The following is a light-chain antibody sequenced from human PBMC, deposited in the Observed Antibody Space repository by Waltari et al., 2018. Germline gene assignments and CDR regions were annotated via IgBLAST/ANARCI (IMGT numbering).Light chain of an antibody. V-gene: IGKV2-30*01. CDR3: GQGSHLPFT. Sequence: DVVMSQSPLFLSSTPGQPASISCRSSQSLVNSDGKTFLTWYQQKPGQPPRRLIYEVSSRASGVPDRFSGSGAGTDFTLKISGVEAEDVGIYYCGQGSHLPFTFGPGTTLDIK. J-gene: IGKJ3*01. CDR1: QSLVNSDGKTF. CDR2: EVS.